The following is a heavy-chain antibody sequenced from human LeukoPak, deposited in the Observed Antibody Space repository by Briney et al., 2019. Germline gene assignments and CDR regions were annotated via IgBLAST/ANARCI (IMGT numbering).Heavy chain of an antibody. D-gene: IGHD1-26*01. CDR1: GDSTSSDRYY. Sequence: SETLSLTCTVSGDSTSSDRYYGGWVRQPPGKGLAWIGNIYYSGSTYYNPSLKSRVTMSVDTSKNQFFLKLNSVTAADTAVYYCARGRPYSGGYHLDYWGQGTLVTVSA. CDR2: IYYSGST. V-gene: IGHV4-39*01. J-gene: IGHJ4*02. CDR3: ARGRPYSGGYHLDY.